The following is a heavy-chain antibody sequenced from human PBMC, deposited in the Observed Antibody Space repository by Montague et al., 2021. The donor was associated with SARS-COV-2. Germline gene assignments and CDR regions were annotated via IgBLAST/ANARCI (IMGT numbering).Heavy chain of an antibody. CDR3: ARAGHGGAYYCYHGMDV. D-gene: IGHD2-15*01. J-gene: IGHJ6*02. Sequence: SLRLSCAASGFTFSSYDMHWVRQATGKGLEWVSAIGTAGDTYYPGSVKGRFSISRENAKNSLYLQMNNLRAGDTAVYYCARAGHGGAYYCYHGMDVWGQGTTVTVSS. CDR2: IGTAGDT. CDR1: GFTFSSYD. V-gene: IGHV3-13*01.